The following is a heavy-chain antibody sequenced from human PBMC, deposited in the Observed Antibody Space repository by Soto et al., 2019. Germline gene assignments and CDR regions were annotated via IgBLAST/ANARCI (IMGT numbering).Heavy chain of an antibody. CDR1: GGSISSGGYY. J-gene: IGHJ5*02. CDR3: ARVPVAPENWFDP. V-gene: IGHV4-31*03. CDR2: IHHIGST. D-gene: IGHD2-21*01. Sequence: QVQLQESGPGLVKPSQTLSLSCTVSGGSISSGGYYWSWIRQHPGKGLEWMGYIHHIGSTYYNPSLKSRVAISVDTSKNQFSLRLRSVTAADTAMYYCARVPVAPENWFDPWGQGTLVTVSA.